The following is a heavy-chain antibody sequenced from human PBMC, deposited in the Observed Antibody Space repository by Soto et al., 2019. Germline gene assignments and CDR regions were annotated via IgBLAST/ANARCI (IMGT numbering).Heavy chain of an antibody. D-gene: IGHD2-8*02. V-gene: IGHV4-31*03. CDR3: ARDRRLQSGGWFDP. J-gene: IGHJ5*02. CDR2: IYYSGST. Sequence: TLSLTCTVSGGSISSGGYYWSWIRQHPGKGLEWIGYIYYSGSTYYNPSLKSRVTISVDTSKNQFSLKLSSVTAADTAVHYCARDRRLQSGGWFDPWGQGTLVTVSS. CDR1: GGSISSGGYY.